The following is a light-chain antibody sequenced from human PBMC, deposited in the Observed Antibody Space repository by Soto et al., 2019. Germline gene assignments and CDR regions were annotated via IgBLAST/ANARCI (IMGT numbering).Light chain of an antibody. CDR2: GAS. CDR3: QQYGSSPRT. V-gene: IGKV3-20*01. Sequence: EIVLTQSPGTLSLSPGERATLSCRASQSVSSSYLAWYQQKPGQAPRLLIYGASSRATGIPDRLSGSGSGTDFTLTISRLEPEDFAVYYFQQYGSSPRTFGGGTKVEIK. J-gene: IGKJ4*01. CDR1: QSVSSSY.